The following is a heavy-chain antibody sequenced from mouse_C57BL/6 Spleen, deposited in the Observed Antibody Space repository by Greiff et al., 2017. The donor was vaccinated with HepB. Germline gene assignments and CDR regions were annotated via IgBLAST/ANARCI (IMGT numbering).Heavy chain of an antibody. J-gene: IGHJ4*01. V-gene: IGHV5-17*01. D-gene: IGHD1-2*01. Sequence: EVMLVESGGGLVKPGGSLKLSCAASGFTFSDYGMHWVRQAPEKGLEWVAYISSGSSTIYYADTVKGRFTISRDNAKNTLFLQMTSLRSEDTAMYYCARRYSLLRRYAMDYWGQGTSVTVSS. CDR3: ARRYSLLRRYAMDY. CDR1: GFTFSDYG. CDR2: ISSGSSTI.